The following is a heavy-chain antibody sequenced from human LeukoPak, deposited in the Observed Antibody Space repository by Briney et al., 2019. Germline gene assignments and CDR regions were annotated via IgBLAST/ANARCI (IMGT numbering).Heavy chain of an antibody. D-gene: IGHD6-25*01. CDR2: ISASSGYI. CDR1: GFTFISYS. Sequence: GGSLRLSCATSGFTFISYSMTWVRQAPGKGLEWVSSISASSGYINYADSVKGRFTTSRDNAKNSLYLQMNSLRAEDTAVYYCARADGIAASGHYYFDYWGQGNLVTVSS. V-gene: IGHV3-21*01. J-gene: IGHJ4*02. CDR3: ARADGIAASGHYYFDY.